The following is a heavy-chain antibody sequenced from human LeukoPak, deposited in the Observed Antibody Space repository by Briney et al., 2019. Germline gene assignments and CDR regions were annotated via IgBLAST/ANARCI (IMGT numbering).Heavy chain of an antibody. CDR2: ITNSGTT. J-gene: IGHJ4*02. CDR1: GGSISTYS. Sequence: SETLSLTCTVSGGSISTYSWSWIRQPPGKELEWVADITNSGTTNYNPSLKSRVTTSVDTSKNQVSLKVTSVSAADTAVYYCARGAQDRSGWKYFDYWGQGTLATVSS. V-gene: IGHV4-59*13. D-gene: IGHD6-19*01. CDR3: ARGAQDRSGWKYFDY.